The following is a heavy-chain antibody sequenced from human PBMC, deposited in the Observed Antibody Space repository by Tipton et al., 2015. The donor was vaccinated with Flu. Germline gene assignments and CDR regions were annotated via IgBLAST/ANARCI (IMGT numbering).Heavy chain of an antibody. V-gene: IGHV4-38-2*01. Sequence: TLSLTCAVSGYSINNTQFWGWIRQPPGKDLEWIGNTYHSGSTYSNPSLKSRVTISVDTSKNQISLKVISVTAADTAIYYCARASGYTSSWRFDYWGRGSLVTVSS. CDR1: GYSINNTQF. J-gene: IGHJ4*02. CDR2: TYHSGST. CDR3: ARASGYTSSWRFDY. D-gene: IGHD6-13*01.